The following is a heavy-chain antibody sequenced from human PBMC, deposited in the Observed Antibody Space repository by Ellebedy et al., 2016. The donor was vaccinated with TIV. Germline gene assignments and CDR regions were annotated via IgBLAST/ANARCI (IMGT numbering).Heavy chain of an antibody. Sequence: ASVKVSCXASGYTFTGYYMHWVRQAPGQGLEWMGWINPNSGGTNYAQKFQGRVTMTRDTSISTAYMELSRLRSDDTAVYYCARAITLGARFLEWLSLDYWGQGTLVTVYS. V-gene: IGHV1-2*02. J-gene: IGHJ4*02. CDR1: GYTFTGYY. CDR2: INPNSGGT. D-gene: IGHD3-3*01. CDR3: ARAITLGARFLEWLSLDY.